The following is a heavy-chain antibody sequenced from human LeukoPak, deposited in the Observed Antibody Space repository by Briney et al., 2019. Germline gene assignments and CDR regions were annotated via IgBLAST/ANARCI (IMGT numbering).Heavy chain of an antibody. Sequence: GGSLRLSCAASGFTFSSYSMNWVRQAPGKGLEWVSSISSSSSYIYYADSVKGRFTISRYNSKNTLYLQMNSLRAEDTAVYYCENPQWLRFDLTYYFDYWGQGTLVTVSS. J-gene: IGHJ4*02. D-gene: IGHD5-12*01. CDR2: ISSSSSYI. V-gene: IGHV3-21*04. CDR1: GFTFSSYS. CDR3: ENPQWLRFDLTYYFDY.